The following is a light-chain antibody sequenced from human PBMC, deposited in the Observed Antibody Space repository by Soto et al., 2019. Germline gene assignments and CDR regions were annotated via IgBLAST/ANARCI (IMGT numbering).Light chain of an antibody. CDR3: TERSSTRSP. V-gene: IGKV1-39*01. CDR1: QSISRY. Sequence: DIQVTRAASCLSASVGDRVTITCRASQSISRYLNWYQQKQGKATKLLIYAASSLQSGVQSRFSRSASGEDFPLTMRTFQPEDLITYCCTERSSTRSPSAQGTKVDIK. CDR2: AAS. J-gene: IGKJ1*01.